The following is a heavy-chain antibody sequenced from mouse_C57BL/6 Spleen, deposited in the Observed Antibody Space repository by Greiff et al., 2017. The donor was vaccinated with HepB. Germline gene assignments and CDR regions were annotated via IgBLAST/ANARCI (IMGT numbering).Heavy chain of an antibody. V-gene: IGHV3-6*01. CDR3: AREGWLPFAY. D-gene: IGHD2-3*01. Sequence: EVKLMESGPGLVKPSQSLSLTCSVTGYSITSGYYWNWIRQFPGNKLEWMGYISYDGSNNYNPSLKNRISITRDTSKNQFFLKLNSVTTEDTATYYCAREGWLPFAYWGQGTLVTVSA. CDR1: GYSITSGYY. J-gene: IGHJ3*01. CDR2: ISYDGSN.